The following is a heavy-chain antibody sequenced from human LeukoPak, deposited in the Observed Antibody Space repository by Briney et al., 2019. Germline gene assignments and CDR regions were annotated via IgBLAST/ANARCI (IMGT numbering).Heavy chain of an antibody. D-gene: IGHD5-18*01. CDR2: ISPDSGDT. V-gene: IGHV1-18*01. CDR1: GYTFTDYG. Sequence: ASVKVSCKASGYTFTDYGISWVRQAPGQGLEWMGWISPDSGDTSFAQKFQGRVTMTTDTSTTTAYMELRSLRSDDTAVYYCARGSSYGFSMGYWGQGTLVTVSS. J-gene: IGHJ4*02. CDR3: ARGSSYGFSMGY.